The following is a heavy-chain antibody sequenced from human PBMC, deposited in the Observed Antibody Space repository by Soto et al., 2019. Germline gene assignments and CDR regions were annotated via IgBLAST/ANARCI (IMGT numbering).Heavy chain of an antibody. CDR1: GFTFSAYW. Sequence: GGSLRLSCSVSGFTFSAYWMHWVRQVPGKGLTLVSRISDDGSTATYSHSVKGRFVISSDNAKNSLYLKMNTLRADDSGLYYCARGPRVSSTGTGAHWGRGTLVTVSS. V-gene: IGHV3-74*01. CDR3: ARGPRVSSTGTGAH. J-gene: IGHJ4*02. D-gene: IGHD6-6*01. CDR2: ISDDGSTA.